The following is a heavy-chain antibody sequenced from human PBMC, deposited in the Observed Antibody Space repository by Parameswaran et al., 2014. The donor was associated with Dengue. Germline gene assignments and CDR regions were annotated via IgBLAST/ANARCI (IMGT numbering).Heavy chain of an antibody. D-gene: IGHD2-2*01. Sequence: WIRQPPGKGLEWIGSLFYGESTYYNPSLRSRVTISVDTSKNQFSLKLTSVTAADTAVYYCATHEYGMGWVDPWGQGTLVTVSS. CDR2: LFYGEST. J-gene: IGHJ5*02. V-gene: IGHV4-39*01. CDR3: ATHEYGMGWVDP.